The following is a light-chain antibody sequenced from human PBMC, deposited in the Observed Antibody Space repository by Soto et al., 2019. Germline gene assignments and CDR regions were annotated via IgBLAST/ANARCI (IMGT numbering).Light chain of an antibody. CDR1: QSVSSSY. CDR3: QRYGSSPLIT. CDR2: GTS. J-gene: IGKJ5*01. Sequence: ESVLTQSPGTLSLSPGERATLSCRASQSVSSSYLAWYQQKPGQPPRLLIYGTSSRATGIPDRFSGSGSGTDFTPTISRLEPQDFAVYFCQRYGSSPLITFGQGTRLEIK. V-gene: IGKV3-20*01.